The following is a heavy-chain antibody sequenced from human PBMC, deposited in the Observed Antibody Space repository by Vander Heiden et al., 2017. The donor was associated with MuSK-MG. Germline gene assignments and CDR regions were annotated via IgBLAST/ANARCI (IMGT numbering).Heavy chain of an antibody. V-gene: IGHV4-34*01. Sequence: QVQLQQWGAGLLKPSETLSLPCAVYGGSFSGYYWSWIRQPPGKGLEWIGEINHSGSTNYNPSLKSRGTRAVDTSKNQFSLKLSSVTAADTAVYYCARDLGYCSGCSCDGNRYNWFDPWGQGTLVTVSS. CDR3: ARDLGYCSGCSCDGNRYNWFDP. CDR1: GGSFSGYY. CDR2: INHSGST. D-gene: IGHD2-15*01. J-gene: IGHJ5*02.